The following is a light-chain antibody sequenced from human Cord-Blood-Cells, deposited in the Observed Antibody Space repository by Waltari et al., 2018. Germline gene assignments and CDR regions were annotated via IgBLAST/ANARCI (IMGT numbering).Light chain of an antibody. V-gene: IGKV4-1*01. Sequence: DIVMTQSPDSLAVSLGERATINCKSSQSVLYSSNNKTYLPGCQRTAGQPPKLLLYWAATRESGVPDRVSGSGSGTDFTLTISSLQAEDVAVYYCQQYYITPRTFGQGTKVEIK. CDR1: QSVLYSSNNKTY. CDR2: WAA. J-gene: IGKJ1*01. CDR3: QQYYITPRT.